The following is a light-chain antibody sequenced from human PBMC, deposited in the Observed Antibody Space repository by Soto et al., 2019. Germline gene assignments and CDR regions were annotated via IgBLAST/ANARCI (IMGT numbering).Light chain of an antibody. CDR3: QQSYSTPWT. CDR1: QSITSY. J-gene: IGKJ1*01. V-gene: IGKV1-39*01. CDR2: AAS. Sequence: EIQMTQSPSSLYASIGDRVTITCRASQSITSYLNWYEHKPGKAPKLLIYAASSLQSGVPSRFSGSGSGTDFTLTISSLQPEDFATYYCQQSYSTPWTFGQGTIVDIK.